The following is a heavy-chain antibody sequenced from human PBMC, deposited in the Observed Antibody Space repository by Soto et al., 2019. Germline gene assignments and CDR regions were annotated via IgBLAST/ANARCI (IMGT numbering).Heavy chain of an antibody. J-gene: IGHJ4*02. V-gene: IGHV3-13*01. CDR2: IGTAGDT. Sequence: GGSLRLSCAASGFTFSSYYMHWVRQATGKGLEWVSAIGTAGDTYYPGSVKGRFTISRENAKNSLYLQMNSLRAEDTAVYYCARGYDILTGTTLFDYWGQGTLVTVSS. CDR3: ARGYDILTGTTLFDY. D-gene: IGHD3-9*01. CDR1: GFTFSSYY.